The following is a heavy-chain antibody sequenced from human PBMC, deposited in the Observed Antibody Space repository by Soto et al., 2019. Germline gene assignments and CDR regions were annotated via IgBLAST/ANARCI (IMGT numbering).Heavy chain of an antibody. V-gene: IGHV4-59*01. J-gene: IGHJ5*02. D-gene: IGHD1-26*01. Sequence: SETLYLTSSFSGGSMSNYYWIWFRQPPVKRLDCIGYIYYTGSTNYNPSLKSRVTMAIDTSRNQLSLKLTSVTAADTAVYYCARGYSPALGAPWARVNWFDPWGQGTLVTVSS. CDR3: ARGYSPALGAPWARVNWFDP. CDR1: GGSMSNYY. CDR2: IYYTGST.